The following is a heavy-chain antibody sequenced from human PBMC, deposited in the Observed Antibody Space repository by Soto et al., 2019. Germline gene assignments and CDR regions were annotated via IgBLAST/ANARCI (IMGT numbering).Heavy chain of an antibody. CDR3: ARYIPGVRYYGMDV. CDR1: GFTFSSYA. CDR2: IGESGTPT. J-gene: IGHJ6*02. D-gene: IGHD2-2*01. Sequence: GGSLRLSCAASGFTFSSYATKWVRQAPGKGLEWVSLIGESGTPTYYADSVKGRFTISRDNSGNTLFLEMYSLRAEDTAVYYCARYIPGVRYYGMDVWGQGTTVTVS. V-gene: IGHV3-23*01.